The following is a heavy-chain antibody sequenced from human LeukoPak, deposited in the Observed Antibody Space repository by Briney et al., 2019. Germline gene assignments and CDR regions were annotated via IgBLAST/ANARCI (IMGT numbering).Heavy chain of an antibody. D-gene: IGHD3-22*01. V-gene: IGHV3-53*01. J-gene: IGHJ4*02. CDR3: ARESGYYDSGGYFDY. CDR2: IYSGGST. Sequence: SGGSLRLSCAASGLTVSGKYMSWVRQAPGKGLEWVSVIYSGGSTYYADSVKGRFTISRDNSKNTLYLQMNSLRAEDTAVYYCARESGYYDSGGYFDYWGQGTLVTVSS. CDR1: GLTVSGKY.